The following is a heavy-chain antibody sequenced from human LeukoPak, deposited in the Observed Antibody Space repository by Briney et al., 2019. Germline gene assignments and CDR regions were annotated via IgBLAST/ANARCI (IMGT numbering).Heavy chain of an antibody. J-gene: IGHJ5*02. CDR3: ARHPVAGTTYNWFDP. CDR1: GGSISSYY. Sequence: SETLSLTCTVSGGSISSYYWSWIRQPPGKGLEWIGYIYYSGSTNYNPSLKSRVTISVDASKNQFSLKLSSVTAADTAVYYCARHPVAGTTYNWFDPWGQGTLVTASS. CDR2: IYYSGST. V-gene: IGHV4-59*08. D-gene: IGHD6-19*01.